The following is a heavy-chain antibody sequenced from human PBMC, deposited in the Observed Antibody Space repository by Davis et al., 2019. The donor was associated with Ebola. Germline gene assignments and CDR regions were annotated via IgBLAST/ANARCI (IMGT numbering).Heavy chain of an antibody. Sequence: GESLKISCAASGFTFSNAWMSWVRQAPGKGLEWVGRIKSKTDGGTTDYAAPVKGRFTISRDDSKNTLYLQMNSLKTEDTAVYYCTTDSDYGDRNWFDPWGQGTLVTVSS. CDR3: TTDSDYGDRNWFDP. CDR2: IKSKTDGGTT. V-gene: IGHV3-15*01. CDR1: GFTFSNAW. J-gene: IGHJ5*02. D-gene: IGHD4-17*01.